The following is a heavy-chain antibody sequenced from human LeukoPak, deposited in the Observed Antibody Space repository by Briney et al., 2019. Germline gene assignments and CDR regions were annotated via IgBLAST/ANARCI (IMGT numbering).Heavy chain of an antibody. CDR1: GFTFSSYS. J-gene: IGHJ6*02. CDR3: ARDSGFGEPFSYYYYYGMDV. D-gene: IGHD3-10*01. CDR2: ISSSSSTI. Sequence: GGSLRLSCAASGFTFSSYSMNWVRQAPGKGLEWVSYISSSSSTIYYADSVKGRFTISRDNAKNSLYLQMNSLRAEDTAVYYCARDSGFGEPFSYYYYYGMDVWGQGTTVTVSS. V-gene: IGHV3-48*04.